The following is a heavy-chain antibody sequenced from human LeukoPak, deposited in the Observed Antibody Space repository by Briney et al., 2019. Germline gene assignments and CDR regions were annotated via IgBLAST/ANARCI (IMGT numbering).Heavy chain of an antibody. CDR1: GFTFDDYA. Sequence: GGSLRLSCAASGFTFDDYAMHWVRQAPGKGLEWVSLISGDGGSTYYGDSVKGRFTVSRDNTKNSLYLQMNSLRTEDTALYYCAKAMVPGVITTSYFYYMDVWGKGTTVTVSS. CDR2: ISGDGGST. D-gene: IGHD3-10*01. V-gene: IGHV3-43*02. J-gene: IGHJ6*03. CDR3: AKAMVPGVITTSYFYYMDV.